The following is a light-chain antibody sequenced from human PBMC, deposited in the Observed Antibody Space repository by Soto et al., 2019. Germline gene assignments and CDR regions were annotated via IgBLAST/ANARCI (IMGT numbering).Light chain of an antibody. CDR2: SNN. CDR1: SSNIGSNT. J-gene: IGLJ1*01. V-gene: IGLV1-44*01. Sequence: QSALTQPPSASGTPGQRVTISCSGSSSNIGSNTVNWYQQLPGTAPKLLIYSNNQRPSGVPDRFSGSKSGTSASLAISGLHSEDEAHYYRAAWADSLNGYVFVTWTKVTVL. CDR3: AAWADSLNGYV.